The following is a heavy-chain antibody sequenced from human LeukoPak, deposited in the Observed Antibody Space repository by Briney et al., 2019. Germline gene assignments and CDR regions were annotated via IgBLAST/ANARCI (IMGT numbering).Heavy chain of an antibody. CDR2: IYYKGNT. CDR3: ARVRGDDPFDY. V-gene: IGHV4-38-2*02. Sequence: SETLSLTCTVSIYSISSGYHWGWVRPSPGKGLEWIGCIYYKGNTYYNPSLKCRVTISLATPKTQFSLKLTSVTAAETAIYYCARVRGDDPFDYWGQGTLVTVSS. CDR1: IYSISSGYH. J-gene: IGHJ4*02. D-gene: IGHD2-21*01.